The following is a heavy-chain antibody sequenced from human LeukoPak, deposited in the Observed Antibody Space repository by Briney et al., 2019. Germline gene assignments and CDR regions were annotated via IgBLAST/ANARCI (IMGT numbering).Heavy chain of an antibody. J-gene: IGHJ4*02. Sequence: GASVKVSCKASGYTFTSYGISWVRQAPGQGLEWMGWISAYNGNTNYAQKLQGRVTMTTDTSTSTAYMELRSLRSDDTAVYYCARGRRPPHRRGYPFDYWGQGTLVTVSS. CDR1: GYTFTSYG. CDR3: ARGRRPPHRRGYPFDY. V-gene: IGHV1-18*01. CDR2: ISAYNGNT. D-gene: IGHD5-12*01.